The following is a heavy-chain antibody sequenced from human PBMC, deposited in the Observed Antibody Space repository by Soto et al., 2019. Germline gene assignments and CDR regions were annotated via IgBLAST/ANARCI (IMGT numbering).Heavy chain of an antibody. V-gene: IGHV1-69*06. CDR3: ARKRGYLGYYYGMDV. D-gene: IGHD3-10*01. J-gene: IGHJ6*02. Sequence: AVKVSCKASGGTFSSYAISWVRQAPGQGLEWMGGIIPIFGTANYAQKFQGRVTITADKSTSTAYMELSSLRSEDTAVYYCARKRGYLGYYYGMDVWGQGTTVTVSS. CDR1: GGTFSSYA. CDR2: IIPIFGTA.